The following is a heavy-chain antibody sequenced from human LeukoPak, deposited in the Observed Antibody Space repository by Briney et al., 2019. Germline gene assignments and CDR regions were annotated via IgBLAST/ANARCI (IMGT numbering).Heavy chain of an antibody. V-gene: IGHV3-74*01. CDR2: INTNGSPT. J-gene: IGHJ4*02. CDR1: GFTFSSYW. CDR3: ATDYYGSGSYNDY. Sequence: GGSLRLSCAASGFTFSSYWMHWVRQAPGKGLVWVSRINTNGSPTQYADSVKGRFTISRDNAKNSLYLQMNSLRAEDTAVYYCATDYYGSGSYNDYWGQGTLVTVSS. D-gene: IGHD3-10*01.